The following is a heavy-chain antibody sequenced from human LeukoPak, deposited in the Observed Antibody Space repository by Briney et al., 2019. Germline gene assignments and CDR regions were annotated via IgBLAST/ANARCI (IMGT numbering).Heavy chain of an antibody. D-gene: IGHD3-10*01. J-gene: IGHJ6*03. CDR3: ARVEEGYGSGRRENYYYYYMDV. CDR2: IYYSGST. Sequence: SETLSLTCAVYGGSFSGYYWSWIRQPPGKGLEWIGYIYYSGSTNYNPSLKSRVTISVDTSKNQFSLKLSSVTAADTAVYYCARVEEGYGSGRRENYYYYYMDVWGKGTTVTISS. CDR1: GGSFSGYY. V-gene: IGHV4-59*01.